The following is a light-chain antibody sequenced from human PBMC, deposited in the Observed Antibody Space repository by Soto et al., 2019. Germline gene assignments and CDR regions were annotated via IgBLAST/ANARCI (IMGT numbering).Light chain of an antibody. CDR2: GNS. V-gene: IGLV1-40*01. J-gene: IGLJ7*01. CDR3: QSYDTGLRTV. CDR1: SSNIGAGYD. Sequence: QPVLTQPPSVSGAPGQRVTISCTGSSSNIGAGYDVHWYQQLPGTAPKLLIYGNSNRPSGVPDRFSGSKSGTSASLAITGLQAEDEADYYCQSYDTGLRTVFGGSTQLTVL.